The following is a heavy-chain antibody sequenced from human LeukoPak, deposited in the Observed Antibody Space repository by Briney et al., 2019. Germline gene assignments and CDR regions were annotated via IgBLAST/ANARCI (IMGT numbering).Heavy chain of an antibody. CDR3: ATMVRGVIITNQFDY. CDR2: INHSGST. J-gene: IGHJ4*02. Sequence: SETLSLTCAVYGGSFSGYYWSWIRQPPGKGLEWIGEINHSGSTNYNPSLKSRVTISVDTSKNQFFLKLSSVTAADTAVYYCATMVRGVIITNQFDYWGQGTLVTVSS. D-gene: IGHD3-10*01. CDR1: GGSFSGYY. V-gene: IGHV4-34*01.